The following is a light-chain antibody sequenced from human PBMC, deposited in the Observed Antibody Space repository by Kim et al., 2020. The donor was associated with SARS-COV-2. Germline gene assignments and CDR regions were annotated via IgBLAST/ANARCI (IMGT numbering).Light chain of an antibody. Sequence: VYAGQTDSITCSGDKLGDKYACWYQQKPGQSPVLVIYQDSKRPSGIPERFSGSNSGNTATLTISGTQAMDEADYYCQAWDSSTAWVFGGGTQLTVL. CDR1: KLGDKY. J-gene: IGLJ3*02. V-gene: IGLV3-1*01. CDR3: QAWDSSTAWV. CDR2: QDS.